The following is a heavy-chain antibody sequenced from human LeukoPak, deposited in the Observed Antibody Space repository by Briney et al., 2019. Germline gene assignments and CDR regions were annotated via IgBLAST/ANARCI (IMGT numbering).Heavy chain of an antibody. CDR3: SRAIHSSSYPPVDH. CDR1: GLTFSSHW. Sequence: GGSLRLFCAASGLTFSSHWMHWVRQAPGKGLEFVSAISSNGANTYYANSVRGRFTISRDNSKNTLFLQMGSLRAEDMAVYYCSRAIHSSSYPPVDHWGQGTLVIVSS. J-gene: IGHJ4*02. D-gene: IGHD6-13*01. CDR2: ISSNGANT. V-gene: IGHV3-64*01.